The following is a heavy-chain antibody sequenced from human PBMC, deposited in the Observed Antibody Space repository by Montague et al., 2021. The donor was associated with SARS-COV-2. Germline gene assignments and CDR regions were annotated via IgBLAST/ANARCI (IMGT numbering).Heavy chain of an antibody. CDR3: ARERSYLYWYFDL. CDR2: IYTTGSY. J-gene: IGHJ2*01. CDR1: AGSIRDYY. V-gene: IGHV4-4*07. Sequence: SETLSLTCAVSAGSIRDYYWSWIRQPAGKGLEWIGRIYTTGSYDXXPSLQSRVTMSVDTSKNQVSLRLMSVTAADTALYYCARERSYLYWYFDLWGRGTLVTVSS.